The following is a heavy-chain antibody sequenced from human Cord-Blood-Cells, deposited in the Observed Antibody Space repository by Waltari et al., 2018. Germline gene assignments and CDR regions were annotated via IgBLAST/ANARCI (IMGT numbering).Heavy chain of an antibody. J-gene: IGHJ3*02. Sequence: QVQLVQSGAEVKKPGASVKVSCKASGYTFTGYYRPWVRQAPGQGLEWMGWINPNSGGTNYAQKFQGRVTMTRDTSISTVYMELSRLRSDDTAVYYCARVEDDSSSWYAFDIWGQGTMVTVSS. D-gene: IGHD6-13*01. CDR2: INPNSGGT. CDR1: GYTFTGYY. V-gene: IGHV1-2*02. CDR3: ARVEDDSSSWYAFDI.